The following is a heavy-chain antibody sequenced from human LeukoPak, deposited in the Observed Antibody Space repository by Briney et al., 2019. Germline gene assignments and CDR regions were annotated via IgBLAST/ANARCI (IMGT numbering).Heavy chain of an antibody. J-gene: IGHJ4*02. V-gene: IGHV4-34*01. CDR1: GGSFSGYY. D-gene: IGHD3-22*01. CDR3: QRFNYYDSSGYAY. CDR2: INHSGST. Sequence: SETLSLTCAVYGGSFSGYYWSWIRQPPGKGLEWIGEINHSGSTNYNPPLKSRVTISVDTSKNQFSLKLSYVTAADTAVYYFQRFNYYDSSGYAYWGQGTLVTVSS.